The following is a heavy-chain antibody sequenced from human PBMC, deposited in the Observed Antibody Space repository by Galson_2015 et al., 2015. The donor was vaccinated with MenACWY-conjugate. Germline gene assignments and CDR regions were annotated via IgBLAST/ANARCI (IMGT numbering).Heavy chain of an antibody. CDR2: ISAYNGNT. CDR1: GYTFTSYG. Sequence: SVKVSCKASGYTFTSYGISWVRQTPGQGLEWMGWISAYNGNTNYAQKLQGRVTMTTDTSTSTAYMELRSLRSDDTAVYYCARGWYYYDSSGYYFREPFDYWGQGTLVTVSS. V-gene: IGHV1-18*04. D-gene: IGHD3-22*01. J-gene: IGHJ4*02. CDR3: ARGWYYYDSSGYYFREPFDY.